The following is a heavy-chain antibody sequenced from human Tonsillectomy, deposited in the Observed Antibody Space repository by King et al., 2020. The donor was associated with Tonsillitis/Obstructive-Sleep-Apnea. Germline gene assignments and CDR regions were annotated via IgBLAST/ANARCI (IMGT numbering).Heavy chain of an antibody. D-gene: IGHD3-16*01. CDR3: ARAVMLGDYVDH. CDR2: IYYSGNT. Sequence: VQLQESGPGLVKPSQTLPLTYTVSGGSISSGGYFWSWIRQHPGKGLEWIGYIYYSGNTYYNPSLKSRVTISVDTSKNQFSLRLSSVTAADTAVYYCARAVMLGDYVDHWGQGTLVTVSS. CDR1: GGSISSGGYF. J-gene: IGHJ4*02. V-gene: IGHV4-31*03.